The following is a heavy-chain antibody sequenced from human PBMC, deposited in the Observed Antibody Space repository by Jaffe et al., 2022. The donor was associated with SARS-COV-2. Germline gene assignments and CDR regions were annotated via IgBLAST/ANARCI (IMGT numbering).Heavy chain of an antibody. CDR2: ISRTGST. V-gene: IGHV4-31*03. D-gene: IGHD2-15*01. CDR3: ARDAAHESATYYFES. CDR1: GGSVNEGDYY. Sequence: QVQLQESGPGLVKPSQTLTLTCTVSGGSVNEGDYYWSWVRQHPGKGLQWIGYISRTGSTSYNPSLRSRLTLSIDTSQNQFSLKLSSMTVADTAVFYCARDAAHESATYYFESWGQGTLVTVSS. J-gene: IGHJ4*02.